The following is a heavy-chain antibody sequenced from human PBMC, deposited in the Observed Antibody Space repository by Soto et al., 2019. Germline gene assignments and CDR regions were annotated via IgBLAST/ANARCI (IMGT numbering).Heavy chain of an antibody. Sequence: GGSLRLSCAASGFTFSNYWMSWVRQAPGKGLEWVANIKQDGSQNYYVASVKGRFTTSRENTKNSVYLQMNSVRAEDTAVYYCAREHINGWKFDYWGRGTLVTVSS. V-gene: IGHV3-7*01. D-gene: IGHD6-19*01. CDR2: IKQDGSQN. J-gene: IGHJ4*02. CDR1: GFTFSNYW. CDR3: AREHINGWKFDY.